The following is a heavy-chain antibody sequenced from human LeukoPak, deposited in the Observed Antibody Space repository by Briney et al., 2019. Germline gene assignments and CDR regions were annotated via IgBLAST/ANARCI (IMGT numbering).Heavy chain of an antibody. Sequence: GGSLRLSCGASGFTFDDYWMSWVRQAPGQGLEWVANINQDGSEKYYLDSAKGRFTISRDNARNSLYLQVNSLRAEDTAVYYCAKGSKEVLFTRDHYMDVWGKGTTVTMSS. J-gene: IGHJ6*03. CDR2: INQDGSEK. V-gene: IGHV3-7*01. CDR1: GFTFDDYW. D-gene: IGHD3-3*01. CDR3: AKGSKEVLFTRDHYMDV.